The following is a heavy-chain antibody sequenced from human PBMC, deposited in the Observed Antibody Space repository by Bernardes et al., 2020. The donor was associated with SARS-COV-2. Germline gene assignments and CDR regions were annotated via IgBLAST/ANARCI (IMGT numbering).Heavy chain of an antibody. J-gene: IGHJ1*01. CDR3: ARDVYGDYGRADFQH. D-gene: IGHD4-17*01. V-gene: IGHV4-61*02. CDR2: IYTSGST. Sequence: SETLSLTCTVSGGSISSGSYYWSWIRQPAGKGLEWIGRIYTSGSTNYNPSLKSRVTISVDTSKNQFSLKLSSVTAADTAVYYCARDVYGDYGRADFQHWGQGTLVTVSS. CDR1: GGSISSGSYY.